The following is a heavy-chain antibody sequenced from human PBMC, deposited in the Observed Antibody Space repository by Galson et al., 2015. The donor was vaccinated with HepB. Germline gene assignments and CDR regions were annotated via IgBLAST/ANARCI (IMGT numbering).Heavy chain of an antibody. D-gene: IGHD3-10*01. Sequence: PALVKPTQTLTLTCTFSGFSLSTSGMRVSWIRQPPGKALEWLARIDWDDDKVYRTSLRTRLTISKDTSKNQVVLTMTNMDPVDTATYYCARGDQYGSGTYSYWGQGTLVTVSS. CDR3: ARGDQYGSGTYSY. CDR2: IDWDDDK. CDR1: GFSLSTSGMR. V-gene: IGHV2-70*04. J-gene: IGHJ4*02.